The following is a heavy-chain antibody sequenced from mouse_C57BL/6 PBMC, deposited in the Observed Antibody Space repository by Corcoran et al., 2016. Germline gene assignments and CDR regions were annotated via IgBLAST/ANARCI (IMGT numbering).Heavy chain of an antibody. D-gene: IGHD2-4*01. CDR2: ISYDGSN. Sequence: DVQLQESGPGLVKPSQSLSLTCSVTGYSITSGYYWNWIRQFPGNKLEWMGYISYDGSNNYNPSLKNRISITRDTSKNQFFLKLNSVTTEDTATYYCARDFDYDGPLAYWGQGTLVTVSA. V-gene: IGHV3-6*01. CDR1: GYSITSGYY. CDR3: ARDFDYDGPLAY. J-gene: IGHJ3*01.